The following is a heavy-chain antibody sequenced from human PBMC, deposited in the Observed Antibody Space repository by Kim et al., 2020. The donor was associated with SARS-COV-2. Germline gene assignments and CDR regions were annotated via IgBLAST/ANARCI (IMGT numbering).Heavy chain of an antibody. J-gene: IGHJ6*02. D-gene: IGHD6-13*01. CDR3: ARESGIAAGVYYYYYYGMDV. CDR1: GFTFSDYY. CDR2: ISSSSSYT. V-gene: IGHV3-11*06. Sequence: GGSLRLSCAASGFTFSDYYMSWIRQAPGKGLEWVSYISSSSSYTNYADSVKGRFTISRDNAKNSLYLQMNSLRAEDTAVYYCARESGIAAGVYYYYYYGMDVWGQGTTVTVSS.